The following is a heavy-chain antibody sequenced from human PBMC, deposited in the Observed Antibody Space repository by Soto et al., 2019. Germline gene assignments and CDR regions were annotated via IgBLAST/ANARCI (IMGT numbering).Heavy chain of an antibody. CDR1: GFSFSSYG. D-gene: IGHD1-1*01. Sequence: QVQLVESGGGVVQPGKSLRLSCAASGFSFSSYGMHWVRQAPGKGLEWVAVISYHGRTKYYADSVKGRFTISRDNSNNTVFLQMSSLRGDDTAVLYCAKDRGGNDPEALHYYGVDVWGQGTKVTVSS. J-gene: IGHJ6*02. CDR3: AKDRGGNDPEALHYYGVDV. CDR2: ISYHGRTK. V-gene: IGHV3-30*18.